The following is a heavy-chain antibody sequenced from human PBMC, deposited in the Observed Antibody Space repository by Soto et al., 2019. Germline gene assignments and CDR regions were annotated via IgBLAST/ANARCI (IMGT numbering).Heavy chain of an antibody. J-gene: IGHJ6*02. CDR2: INPNSGGT. V-gene: IGHV1-2*04. CDR3: ARALEDIVLMVYAAPRYGMDV. D-gene: IGHD2-8*01. CDR1: GYTFTGYY. Sequence: ASVKVSCKASGYTFTGYYMHWVRQAPGQGLEWMGWINPNSGGTNYAQKFQGWVTMTRDTSISTAYMELSSLRSEDTAVYYCARALEDIVLMVYAAPRYGMDVWGQGTTVTVSS.